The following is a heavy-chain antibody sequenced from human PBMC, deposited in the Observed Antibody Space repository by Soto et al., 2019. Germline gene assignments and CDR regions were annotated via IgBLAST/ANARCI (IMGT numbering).Heavy chain of an antibody. V-gene: IGHV1-69*01. J-gene: IGHJ4*02. Sequence: QVQLVQSGAEVKKPGSSVKVSCKASGGTFGSYAFSWVRQAPGQGLEWMGGIIPVSGAAHYAQKFQGRVTITADESTITAYMALSSLSSQDTAVYYCATALGCRSTSCTLDYWGQGTRVIVSS. CDR1: GGTFGSYA. D-gene: IGHD2-2*01. CDR2: IIPVSGAA. CDR3: ATALGCRSTSCTLDY.